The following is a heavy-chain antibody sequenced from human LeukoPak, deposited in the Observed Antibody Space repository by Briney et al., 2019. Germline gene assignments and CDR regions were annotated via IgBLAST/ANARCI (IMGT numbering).Heavy chain of an antibody. CDR1: GGSISNSSYY. CDR3: ARESRWFDP. CDR2: IYYSGST. J-gene: IGHJ5*02. V-gene: IGHV4-39*07. Sequence: SETLSLTCTVSGGSISNSSYYWGGIRQPPGKGLEWIGSIYYSGSTNYNPSLKSRVTISVDTSKNQFSLKLSSVTAADTAVYYCARESRWFDPWGQGTLVTVSS.